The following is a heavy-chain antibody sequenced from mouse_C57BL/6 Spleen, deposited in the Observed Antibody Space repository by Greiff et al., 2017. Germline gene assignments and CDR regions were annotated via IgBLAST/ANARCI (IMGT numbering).Heavy chain of an antibody. V-gene: IGHV5-17*01. Sequence: EVMLVESGGGLVKPGGSLKLSCAASGFTFSDYGMHWVRQAPEKGLKWVAYISSGSSTIYYADTVKGRFTISRDNAKNTLFLQMTSLRSEDTAMYYCARPGDYNYAMDYWGQGTSVTVSS. CDR3: ARPGDYNYAMDY. J-gene: IGHJ4*01. CDR2: ISSGSSTI. D-gene: IGHD2-4*01. CDR1: GFTFSDYG.